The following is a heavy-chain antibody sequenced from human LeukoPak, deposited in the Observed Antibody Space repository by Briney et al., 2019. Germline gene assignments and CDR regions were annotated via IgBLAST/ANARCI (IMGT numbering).Heavy chain of an antibody. Sequence: PGGSLRLSCAAPGFSFRSHAMHWVRQAPGKGLEWVAQIWYDGSNKYYTDSVKGRFTISRDNSESTLYLQMNSLRAEDTAAYYCARDGQQLAPYTMDVWGQGTTVTVSS. D-gene: IGHD6-13*01. CDR2: IWYDGSNK. CDR3: ARDGQQLAPYTMDV. V-gene: IGHV3-33*01. J-gene: IGHJ6*02. CDR1: GFSFRSHA.